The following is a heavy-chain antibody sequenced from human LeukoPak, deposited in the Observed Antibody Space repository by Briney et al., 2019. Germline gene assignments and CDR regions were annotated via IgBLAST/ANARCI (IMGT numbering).Heavy chain of an antibody. V-gene: IGHV3-43*02. Sequence: GGSLRLSCAASGFSFDDYAKHWVRQAPGKGLEWVCHISGDGGRTYYVDSVKGRFTISRDNSKNSLYLQMNSLRTEDTAFYYCAKDSMSAYWGQGTLVTVSS. CDR3: AKDSMSAY. CDR1: GFSFDDYA. CDR2: ISGDGGRT. J-gene: IGHJ4*02. D-gene: IGHD2/OR15-2a*01.